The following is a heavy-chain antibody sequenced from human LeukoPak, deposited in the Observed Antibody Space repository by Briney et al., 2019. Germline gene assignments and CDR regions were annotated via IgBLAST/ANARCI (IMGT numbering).Heavy chain of an antibody. J-gene: IGHJ5*02. Sequence: ASVKVSCKASGYTFTGYYMHWVRQAPGQGLEWMGWIKSNSGDTKYAQKFQGRVTMTRDTSISTAYMELSRLRSDDTAVYYCARDPADKYFNENWFDPWGQGTLVTVSS. CDR1: GYTFTGYY. CDR3: ARDPADKYFNENWFDP. D-gene: IGHD2/OR15-2a*01. V-gene: IGHV1-2*02. CDR2: IKSNSGDT.